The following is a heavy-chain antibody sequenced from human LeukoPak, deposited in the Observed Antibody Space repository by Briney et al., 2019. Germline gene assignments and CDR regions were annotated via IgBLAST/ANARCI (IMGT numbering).Heavy chain of an antibody. CDR3: SRESGPFCPFGY. Sequence: SETLSLTCGVSGXSISGTNWWSWGRQPPGQVLEWIGEISLAGQTNYNPSLNGRVTMSLDKSSNQLSLHLTSVTAADTATYFCSRESGPFCPFGYWGQGILVIVSS. J-gene: IGHJ4*02. D-gene: IGHD1-26*01. CDR1: GXSISGTNW. CDR2: ISLAGQT. V-gene: IGHV4/OR15-8*02.